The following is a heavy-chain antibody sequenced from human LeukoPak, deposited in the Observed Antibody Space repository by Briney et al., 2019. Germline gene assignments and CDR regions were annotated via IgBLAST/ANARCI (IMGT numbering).Heavy chain of an antibody. CDR3: TRKANYDSSDYWYEFDY. CDR2: IKQDGSEK. Sequence: GSLRLSCAASGFTFSSYWMSWVRQAPGKGLEWVANIKQDGSEKCYVDSVKGRFTISRDNAKNSLYLQMNSLKTEDTAVYYCTRKANYDSSDYWYEFDYWGQGTLVTVSS. V-gene: IGHV3-7*03. J-gene: IGHJ4*02. CDR1: GFTFSSYW. D-gene: IGHD3-22*01.